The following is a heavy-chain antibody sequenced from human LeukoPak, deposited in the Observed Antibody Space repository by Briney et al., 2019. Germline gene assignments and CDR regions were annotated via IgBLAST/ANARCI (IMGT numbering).Heavy chain of an antibody. CDR2: ISAYNGNT. CDR1: GHTFTSYS. J-gene: IGHJ3*02. V-gene: IGHV1-18*01. CDR3: ARDHRPRITMVRGGGDAFDI. Sequence: ASVKVSCKASGHTFTSYSISWVRQAPGQGLEWMGWISAYNGNTNYAQKLQGRVTMTTDTSTSTAYMELRSLRSDDTAVYYCARDHRPRITMVRGGGDAFDIWGQGTMVTVSS. D-gene: IGHD3-10*01.